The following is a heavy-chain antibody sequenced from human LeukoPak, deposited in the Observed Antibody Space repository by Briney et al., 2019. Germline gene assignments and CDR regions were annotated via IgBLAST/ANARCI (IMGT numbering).Heavy chain of an antibody. CDR1: GYTFTGYY. J-gene: IGHJ4*02. CDR3: ARVGYSSSWYPPDFDY. CDR2: INPNSGGT. Sequence: GASVKVCCKASGYTFTGYYMHWVRQAPGQGLEWMGWINPNSGGTNYAQKFQGRVTMTRDTSISTAYMELSRLRSDDTAVYYCARVGYSSSWYPPDFDYWGQGTLVTVSS. V-gene: IGHV1-2*02. D-gene: IGHD6-13*01.